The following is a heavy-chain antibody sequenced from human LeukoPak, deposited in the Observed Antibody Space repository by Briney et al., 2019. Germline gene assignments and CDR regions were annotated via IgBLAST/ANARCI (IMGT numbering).Heavy chain of an antibody. J-gene: IGHJ6*04. CDR3: TTDCYSSSCHLMDV. D-gene: IGHD6-13*01. V-gene: IGHV3-15*01. CDR1: GFTFSNAW. Sequence: GGSLRLSCAASGFTFSNAWMSWVRQAPGKGLEWVGRIKSKTDGGTTDYAAPVKGRFTISRDDSKNTLYLQMNSLKTEDTDVYYCTTDCYSSSCHLMDVWGKGTTVTVSS. CDR2: IKSKTDGGTT.